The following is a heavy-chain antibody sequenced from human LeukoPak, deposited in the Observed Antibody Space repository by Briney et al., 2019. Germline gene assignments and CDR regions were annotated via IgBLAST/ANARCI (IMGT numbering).Heavy chain of an antibody. J-gene: IGHJ4*02. D-gene: IGHD1-26*01. V-gene: IGHV3-30-3*01. CDR1: GFTFSSYA. CDR2: ISYDGSNK. Sequence: GGSLRLSCAASGFTFSSYAMHWVRQAPGKGLEWVAVISYDGSNKYYADSVKGRFTISRDNSKNTLYLQMNSLRAEDTAVYYCARDYVGATTPYFDYWGQGTLVTVSS. CDR3: ARDYVGATTPYFDY.